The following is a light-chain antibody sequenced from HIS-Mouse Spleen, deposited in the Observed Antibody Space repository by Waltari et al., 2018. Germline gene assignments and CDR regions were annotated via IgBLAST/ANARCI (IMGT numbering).Light chain of an antibody. CDR3: SSYAGSNNYV. CDR1: SSDVGGYNY. V-gene: IGLV2-8*01. J-gene: IGLJ1*01. Sequence: QSALTQPPSASGSPGQSVTISCTGTSSDVGGYNYVSWYQQHPGKSPQPMIYEVSKRPSGVPVRFSGSKSGNTASLTVSGLQAEEEADYYCSSYAGSNNYVFGTGTKVTVL. CDR2: EVS.